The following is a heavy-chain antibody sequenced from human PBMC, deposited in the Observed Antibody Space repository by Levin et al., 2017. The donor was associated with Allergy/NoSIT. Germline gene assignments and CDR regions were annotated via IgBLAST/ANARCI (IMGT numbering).Heavy chain of an antibody. CDR1: GDTFRSYA. J-gene: IGHJ3*01. CDR2: ITPIFGIP. CDR3: AREAGNLGALDV. D-gene: IGHD6-13*01. V-gene: IGHV1-69*13. Sequence: GASVKVSCKASGDTFRSYALNWVRQAPGQGLEWMGGITPIFGIPNYAQKFQGRVTITADESTSTAYMELSSLRSADTAVYYCAREAGNLGALDVWGQGTMVTVSS.